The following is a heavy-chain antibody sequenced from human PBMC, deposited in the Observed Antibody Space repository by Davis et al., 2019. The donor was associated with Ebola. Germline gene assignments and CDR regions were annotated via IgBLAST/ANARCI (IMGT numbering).Heavy chain of an antibody. V-gene: IGHV1-69*13. CDR2: IIPIFGTA. CDR1: GYTFTGYY. D-gene: IGHD7-27*01. Sequence: AASVKVSCKASGYTFTGYYMHWVRQAPGQGLEWMGGIIPIFGTANCAQKFQGRVTITADESTSTAYMELSSLRFEDTAVYYCATQKSGEPIFHFWGQGTLVTVSS. J-gene: IGHJ4*02. CDR3: ATQKSGEPIFHF.